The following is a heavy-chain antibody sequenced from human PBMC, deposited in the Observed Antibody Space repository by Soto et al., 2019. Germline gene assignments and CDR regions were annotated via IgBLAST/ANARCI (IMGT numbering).Heavy chain of an antibody. CDR3: ARDAKDAWFGEGYGMDV. Sequence: GGSLRLSCAASGFTFSSYGMHWVRQAPGKGLEWVAVIWYDGSNKYYADSVKGRFTISRDNSKNTLYPQMNSLRAEDTAVYYCARDAKDAWFGEGYGMDVWGQGTTVTVSS. D-gene: IGHD3-10*01. CDR2: IWYDGSNK. V-gene: IGHV3-33*01. CDR1: GFTFSSYG. J-gene: IGHJ6*02.